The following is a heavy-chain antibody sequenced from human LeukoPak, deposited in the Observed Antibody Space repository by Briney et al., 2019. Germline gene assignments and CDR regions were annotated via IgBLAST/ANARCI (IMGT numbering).Heavy chain of an antibody. V-gene: IGHV4-59*01. CDR1: GGSIGSYC. CDR3: ARGSPYYDILPGYSLNYFDY. D-gene: IGHD3-9*01. CDR2: ISYTGST. J-gene: IGHJ4*02. Sequence: SETLSLTCTVSGGSIGSYCWSWIRQPPGKGLEWIGYISYTGSTNYNPSLKSRVTISVDTSKNQFSLKLSSVTAADTAVYYCARGSPYYDILPGYSLNYFDYWGQGTLVTVSS.